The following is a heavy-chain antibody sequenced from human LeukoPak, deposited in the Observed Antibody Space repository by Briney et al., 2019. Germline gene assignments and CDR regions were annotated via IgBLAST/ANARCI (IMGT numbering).Heavy chain of an antibody. J-gene: IGHJ4*02. Sequence: GGSLRLSCAASGFTFSSYAMSWVRQAPGKGLEWVSYISSSGSTIYYADSVKGRFTISRDNAKNSLYLQMNSLRAEDTAVYYCVLWARGFPVWGQGTLVTVSS. V-gene: IGHV3-48*04. CDR3: VLWARGFPV. CDR1: GFTFSSYA. D-gene: IGHD3-10*01. CDR2: ISSSGSTI.